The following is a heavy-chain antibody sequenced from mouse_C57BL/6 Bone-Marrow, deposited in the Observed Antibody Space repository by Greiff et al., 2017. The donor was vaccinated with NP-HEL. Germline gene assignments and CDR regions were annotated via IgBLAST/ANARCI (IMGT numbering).Heavy chain of an antibody. V-gene: IGHV5-4*01. CDR2: ISDGGSYT. J-gene: IGHJ2*01. CDR1: GFTFSSYA. D-gene: IGHD2-3*01. CDR3: ARDRGWLLRPYFDY. Sequence: EVKLVESGGGLVKPGGSLKLSCAASGFTFSSYAMSWVRQTPEKRLEWVATISDGGSYTYYPDNVKGRFTISRDNAKNNLYLQMSHLKSEDTAMYYCARDRGWLLRPYFDYWGQGTTLTVSS.